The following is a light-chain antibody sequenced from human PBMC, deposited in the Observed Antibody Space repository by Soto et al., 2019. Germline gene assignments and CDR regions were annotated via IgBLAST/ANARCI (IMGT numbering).Light chain of an antibody. Sequence: EIVMTQSPATLSVSPGERATLSCRASQSVSSNLAWYQQKPGQAPRLLIYGASTRATGIPARFSGSRSGTQFTLTISSLQSEDFAVYYCQQYNNWPRTFRKGTKVEIK. V-gene: IGKV3-15*01. CDR1: QSVSSN. CDR3: QQYNNWPRT. J-gene: IGKJ1*01. CDR2: GAS.